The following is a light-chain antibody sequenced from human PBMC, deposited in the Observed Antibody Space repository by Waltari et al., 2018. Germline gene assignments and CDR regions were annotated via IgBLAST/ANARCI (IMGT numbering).Light chain of an antibody. CDR3: SSYTSSSTVV. J-gene: IGLJ2*01. CDR2: DVS. V-gene: IGLV2-14*03. CDR1: SSDVGGYNY. Sequence: SALTQPAPVSGSPGQSITISCTGTSSDVGGYNYVSWYQQHPGKAPKLMIYDVSNPPPRFFHRFSGSMSGNTASLTISVLHAEDEADYYCSSYTSSSTVVFGGGTKLTVL.